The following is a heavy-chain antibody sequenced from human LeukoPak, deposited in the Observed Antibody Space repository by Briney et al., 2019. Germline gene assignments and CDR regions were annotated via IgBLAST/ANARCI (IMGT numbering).Heavy chain of an antibody. CDR3: AKDWKKRPGFGELSSLEETHPIPDDY. CDR1: GFTFSSYE. CDR2: IRYDGSNK. Sequence: PGGSLRLSCAASGFTFSSYEMNWVRQAPGKGLEWVAFIRYDGSNKYYADSVKGRFTISRDNSKNTLYLQMNSLRAEDTAVYYCAKDWKKRPGFGELSSLEETHPIPDDYWGQGTLVTVSS. D-gene: IGHD3-10*01. V-gene: IGHV3-30*02. J-gene: IGHJ4*02.